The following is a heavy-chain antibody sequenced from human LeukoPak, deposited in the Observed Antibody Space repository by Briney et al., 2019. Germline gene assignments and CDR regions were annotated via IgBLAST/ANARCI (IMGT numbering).Heavy chain of an antibody. CDR3: AIGDWFDP. J-gene: IGHJ5*02. D-gene: IGHD3-16*01. V-gene: IGHV1-18*04. CDR1: GYTFTSYG. Sequence: ASVKVSCKASGYTFTSYGISWVRQAPGQGLEWMGWISAYNGNTNYAQMFQGRVALTTDTSTSTAYMELRSLRSDDTAVYYCAIGDWFDPWGQGTLVTVSS. CDR2: ISAYNGNT.